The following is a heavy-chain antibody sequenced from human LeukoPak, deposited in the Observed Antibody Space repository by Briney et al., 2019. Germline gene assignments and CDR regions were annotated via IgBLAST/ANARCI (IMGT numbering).Heavy chain of an antibody. CDR2: IYHSGST. V-gene: IGHV4-4*02. J-gene: IGHJ4*02. Sequence: SETLSLTCAVSGGSISSSNWWSWVRPPPGKGVEWSGEIYHSGSTNYNPSLKRRVTISVDKSKNQFSLKLSSVTAADTAVYYCARGTERGYFDYWGQGTLVTVSS. D-gene: IGHD1-26*01. CDR3: ARGTERGYFDY. CDR1: GGSISSSNW.